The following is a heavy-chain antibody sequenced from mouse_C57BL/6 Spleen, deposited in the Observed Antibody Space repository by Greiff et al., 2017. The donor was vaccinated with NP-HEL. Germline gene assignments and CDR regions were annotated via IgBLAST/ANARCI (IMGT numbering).Heavy chain of an antibody. CDR2: ILPGSGST. Sequence: VKLVESGAELMKPGASVKLSCKATGYTFTGYWIEWVKQRPGHGLEWIGEILPGSGSTNYNEKFKGKATFTADTSSNTAYMQLSSLTTEDSAIYYCARGPYYYGSSPYYFDYWGQGTTLTVSS. CDR1: GYTFTGYW. CDR3: ARGPYYYGSSPYYFDY. D-gene: IGHD1-1*01. J-gene: IGHJ2*01. V-gene: IGHV1-9*01.